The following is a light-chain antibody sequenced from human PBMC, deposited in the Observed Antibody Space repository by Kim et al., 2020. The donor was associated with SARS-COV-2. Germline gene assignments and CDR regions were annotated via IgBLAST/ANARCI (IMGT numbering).Light chain of an antibody. CDR3: QKYNAAPWT. J-gene: IGKJ1*01. CDR1: QSISNS. V-gene: IGKV1-27*01. CDR2: DAS. Sequence: ASVGDSVTLTSRASQSISNSLAWYQQKPGNVPKVLIYDASALHSGVPSRFSGSGSGTDFTLTISSLQPEDVATYYCQKYNAAPWTFGQGTKVDIK.